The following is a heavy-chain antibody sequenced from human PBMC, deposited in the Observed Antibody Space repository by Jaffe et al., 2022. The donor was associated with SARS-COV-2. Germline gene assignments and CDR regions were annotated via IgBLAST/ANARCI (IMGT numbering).Heavy chain of an antibody. CDR2: ISAYNGNS. D-gene: IGHD2-15*01. V-gene: IGHV1-18*01. CDR1: GYTFATYG. CDR3: ARYCIGGRCSRYAFDI. J-gene: IGHJ3*02. Sequence: QVQLVQSGAEVKKPGASVTVSCKASGYTFATYGISWVRQAPGQGLEWMGWISAYNGNSNYAQNLQGRVSMTTDTSTSTAYMDLRSLRSDDTAIYYCARYCIGGRCSRYAFDIWGQGTMVTVSS.